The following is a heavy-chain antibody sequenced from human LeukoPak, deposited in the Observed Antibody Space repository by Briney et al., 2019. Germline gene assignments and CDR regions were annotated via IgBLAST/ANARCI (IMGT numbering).Heavy chain of an antibody. CDR3: AELGITMIGGV. Sequence: GGSLRLSCAASGFTFNDYAMYWVRQAPGKGLEWVSGLSWNSGTIGYADSVQGRFTISRDNAKNSLYLQMNSLRAEDTAVYYCAELGITMIGGVWGKGTTVTISS. D-gene: IGHD3-10*02. J-gene: IGHJ6*04. CDR1: GFTFNDYA. V-gene: IGHV3-9*01. CDR2: LSWNSGTI.